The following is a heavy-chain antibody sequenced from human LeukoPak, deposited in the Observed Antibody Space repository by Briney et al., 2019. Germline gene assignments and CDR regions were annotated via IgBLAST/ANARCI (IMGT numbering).Heavy chain of an antibody. J-gene: IGHJ5*02. CDR3: ARGGVVYRASANNWFDP. CDR2: IIPIFGTA. V-gene: IGHV1-69*01. Sequence: SVKVSCKASGGTFSSYAISWVRQAPGQGLEWMGGIIPIFGTANYAQKFQGRVTITADESTSTAYMELSSLRSEDTAVYYCARGGVVYRASANNWFDPWGQGTLVTVSS. D-gene: IGHD1-14*01. CDR1: GGTFSSYA.